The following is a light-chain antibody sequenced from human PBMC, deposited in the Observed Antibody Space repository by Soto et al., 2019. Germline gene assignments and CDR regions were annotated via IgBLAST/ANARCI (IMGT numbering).Light chain of an antibody. CDR3: QQYGSSPPIT. J-gene: IGKJ5*01. CDR1: HSVSSSY. V-gene: IGKV3-20*01. Sequence: EIVLTQSPGTLYLSPGERATLSCRASHSVSSSYLAWYQQKPGQAPRLLIYGASSRATGIPDSFSGSGSGTDFTLTISRLDPEDFAVYYWQQYGSSPPITFGQGTRLEIK. CDR2: GAS.